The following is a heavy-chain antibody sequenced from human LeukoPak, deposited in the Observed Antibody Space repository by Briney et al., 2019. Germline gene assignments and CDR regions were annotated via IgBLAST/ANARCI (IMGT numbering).Heavy chain of an antibody. CDR1: GYSFTSYW. CDR2: IYPGDSDT. Sequence: GESLKISCKGSGYSFTSYWIGWARQMPGKGLEWMGIIYPGDSDTRYSPSFQGQVTISADKSISTAYLQWSSLKASDTAMYYCARHARTDYGGNSLDYWGQGTLVTVSS. D-gene: IGHD4-23*01. J-gene: IGHJ4*02. CDR3: ARHARTDYGGNSLDY. V-gene: IGHV5-51*01.